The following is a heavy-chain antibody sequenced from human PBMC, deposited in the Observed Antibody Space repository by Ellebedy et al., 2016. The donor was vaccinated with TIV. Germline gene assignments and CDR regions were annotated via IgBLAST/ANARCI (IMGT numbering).Heavy chain of an antibody. J-gene: IGHJ4*02. Sequence: GESLKISCQGSGYSFPSYWIGWVRQLPGKGLEWMAIIYPGASETRYSPSFQGQVTISADNTISTAYLQWSSLKASDTAMYYWARWNGYGHAHFDYWGQGTLVTVSS. CDR3: ARWNGYGHAHFDY. D-gene: IGHD1-1*01. CDR2: IYPGASET. V-gene: IGHV5-51*01. CDR1: GYSFPSYW.